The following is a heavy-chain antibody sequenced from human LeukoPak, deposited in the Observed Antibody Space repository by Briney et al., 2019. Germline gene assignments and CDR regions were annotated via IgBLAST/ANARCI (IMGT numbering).Heavy chain of an antibody. CDR3: ASNPENCSGGSCYEFRFDP. CDR2: INHSGST. D-gene: IGHD2-15*01. J-gene: IGHJ5*02. CDR1: GGSFSGYY. Sequence: SETLSLTCAVYGGSFSGYYWSWIRQPPGKGLEWIGEINHSGSTNYNPSLKSRVTISVDTSKNQFSLKLSSVTAADTAVYYCASNPENCSGGSCYEFRFDPWGQGTLVTVSS. V-gene: IGHV4-34*01.